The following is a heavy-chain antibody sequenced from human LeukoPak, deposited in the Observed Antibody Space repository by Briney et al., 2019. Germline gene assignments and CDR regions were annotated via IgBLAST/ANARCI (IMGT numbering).Heavy chain of an antibody. Sequence: PSETLSLTCAVYGGSFSGYYWSWIRQPPGKRLEWIGEINHSGSTNYNPSLKSRVTISVDTSKNQFSLKLSSVTAADTAVYYCARAQIYYDSSGYYLYYFDYWGQGTLVTVSS. CDR1: GGSFSGYY. CDR3: ARAQIYYDSSGYYLYYFDY. V-gene: IGHV4-34*01. CDR2: INHSGST. D-gene: IGHD3-22*01. J-gene: IGHJ4*02.